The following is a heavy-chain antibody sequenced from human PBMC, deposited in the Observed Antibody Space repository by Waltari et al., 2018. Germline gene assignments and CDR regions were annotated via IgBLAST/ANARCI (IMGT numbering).Heavy chain of an antibody. CDR3: AMGYL. CDR1: GFTFSRDW. J-gene: IGHJ4*02. CDR2: IRPDGSGS. Sequence: EVQLVESGGGLVQPGGSLRLSCAASGFTFSRDWMSWVRRAPGKGLEWVANIRPDGSGSDYVDSVKGRFTISRDNAKSSLFLQMNSLRAEDTALYYCAMGYLWGQGTLVTVSS. V-gene: IGHV3-7*01. D-gene: IGHD3-16*02.